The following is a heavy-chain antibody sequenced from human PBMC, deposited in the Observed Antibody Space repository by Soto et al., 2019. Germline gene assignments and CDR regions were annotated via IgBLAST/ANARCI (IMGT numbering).Heavy chain of an antibody. V-gene: IGHV1-69*02. D-gene: IGHD6-19*01. Sequence: ASVKVSCKASGGTFSSYTISWVRQAPGQGLEWMGRIIPILGIANYAQKFQGRVTITADKSTSTAYMELSSLRSEDTAVYYCASQKYSSGWYYYYYGRDVWGQGTTVTVSS. CDR3: ASQKYSSGWYYYYYGRDV. CDR2: IIPILGIA. CDR1: GGTFSSYT. J-gene: IGHJ6*02.